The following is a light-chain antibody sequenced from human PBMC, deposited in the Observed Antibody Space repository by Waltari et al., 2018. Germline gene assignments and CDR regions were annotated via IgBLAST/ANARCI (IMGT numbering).Light chain of an antibody. J-gene: IGKJ1*01. CDR3: QQYNNWPPWT. Sequence: VMTQSPATLSLLPGERAVLSGWASQSIETNFARFHQTPGQAPRLLISGASTRATNVPTRFSGSGSGTAFTLTISSLQSEDFAVYYCQQYNNWPPWTFGPGTKVEIK. CDR2: GAS. CDR1: QSIETN. V-gene: IGKV3-15*01.